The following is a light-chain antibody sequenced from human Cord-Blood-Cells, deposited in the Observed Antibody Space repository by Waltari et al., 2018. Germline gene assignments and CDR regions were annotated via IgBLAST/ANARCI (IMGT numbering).Light chain of an antibody. CDR2: GAS. CDR1: PSVSSN. V-gene: IGKV3-15*01. J-gene: IGKJ4*01. Sequence: EIVMTQSPATLSVSPGERATLSCRASPSVSSNLAWYQQKPGQAPRLLIYGASTRATGIPARFSGSGYGTEFTLTISSLQSEDFEVYYCQQYNNWPPLTFGGGTKVEIK. CDR3: QQYNNWPPLT.